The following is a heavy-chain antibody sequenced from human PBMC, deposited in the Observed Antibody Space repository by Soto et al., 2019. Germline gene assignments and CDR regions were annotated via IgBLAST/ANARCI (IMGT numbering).Heavy chain of an antibody. V-gene: IGHV4-30-4*01. CDR2: IYYSGST. J-gene: IGHJ4*02. D-gene: IGHD3-22*01. CDR3: ARVRYYYDSSGYYHYYFDY. Sequence: SETLSLTCPVSVGSISSGDYYWSWIRQPPGKGLEWIGYIYYSGSTYYNPSLKSRVTISVDTSKHQFSLKLSSVTAADTAVYYCARVRYYYDSSGYYHYYFDYWGQGTLVTVSS. CDR1: VGSISSGDYY.